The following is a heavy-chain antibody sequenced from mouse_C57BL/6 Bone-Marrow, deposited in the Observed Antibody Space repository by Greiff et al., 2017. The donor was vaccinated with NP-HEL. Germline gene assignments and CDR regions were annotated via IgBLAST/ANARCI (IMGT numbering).Heavy chain of an antibody. J-gene: IGHJ4*01. CDR3: ARRLPYAMDY. D-gene: IGHD2-2*01. V-gene: IGHV5-12*01. Sequence: EVKLMESGGGLVQPGGSLKLSCAASGFTFSDYYMYWVRQTPEKRLEWVAYISNGGGSTYYPDTVKGRFTISRDNAKNTLYLQMSRLKSEDTAMYYCARRLPYAMDYWGQGTSVTVSS. CDR2: ISNGGGST. CDR1: GFTFSDYY.